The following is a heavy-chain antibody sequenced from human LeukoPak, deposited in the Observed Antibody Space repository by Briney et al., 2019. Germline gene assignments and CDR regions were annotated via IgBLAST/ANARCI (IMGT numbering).Heavy chain of an antibody. CDR2: IYTSGST. CDR1: GGSISSGSYY. CDR3: ARDLRYCRGGSCYSRWFDP. J-gene: IGHJ5*02. V-gene: IGHV4-61*02. D-gene: IGHD2-15*01. Sequence: PSQTLSLTCTVSGGSISSGSYYWSWIRQPAGKGLEWIGRIYTSGSTNYNPSLKSRVTISVDTSKNQFSLKLSSVTAADTAVYYCARDLRYCRGGSCYSRWFDPWGQGTLVTVSS.